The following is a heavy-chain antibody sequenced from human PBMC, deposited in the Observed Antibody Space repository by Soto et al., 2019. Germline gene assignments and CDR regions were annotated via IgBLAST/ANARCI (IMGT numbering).Heavy chain of an antibody. D-gene: IGHD2-2*01. V-gene: IGHV5-51*01. CDR2: IYPGDSDT. CDR3: ARLGYCSSTSCYQGIDWLDP. Sequence: PGESLKISCKGSGYSFTSYWIGWVRQMPGKGLEWMGIIYPGDSDTRYSPSFQGQVTISADKSISTAYLQWSSLKASDTAMHYCARLGYCSSTSCYQGIDWLDPWGQGTLVTVSS. J-gene: IGHJ5*02. CDR1: GYSFTSYW.